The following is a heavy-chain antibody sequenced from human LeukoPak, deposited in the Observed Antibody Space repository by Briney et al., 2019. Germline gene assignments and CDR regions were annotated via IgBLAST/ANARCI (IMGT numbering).Heavy chain of an antibody. CDR3: ARSGSYFRRDFDY. D-gene: IGHD1-26*01. CDR2: IYYNGNT. Sequence: SETLSLTCTVSGGSISSSSYYWGWIRQPPGKGLEWIGSIYYNGNTYYNPSLKSRVTISVDTSKNQFSLKLSSVTAADTAVYYCARSGSYFRRDFDYWGQGTLVTVSS. CDR1: GGSISSSSYY. V-gene: IGHV4-39*01. J-gene: IGHJ4*02.